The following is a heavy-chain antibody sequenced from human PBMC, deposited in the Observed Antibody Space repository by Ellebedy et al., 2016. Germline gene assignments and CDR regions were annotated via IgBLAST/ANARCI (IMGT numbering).Heavy chain of an antibody. CDR2: INSDGSST. Sequence: GESLKISXAASGFTFSSYGMHWVRQAPGKGLVWVSRINSDGSSTSYADSVKGRFTISRDNAKNTLYLQMNSLRAEDTAVYYCARATGEWELLPHYWGQGTLVTVSS. CDR3: ARATGEWELLPHY. CDR1: GFTFSSYG. V-gene: IGHV3-74*01. J-gene: IGHJ4*02. D-gene: IGHD1-26*01.